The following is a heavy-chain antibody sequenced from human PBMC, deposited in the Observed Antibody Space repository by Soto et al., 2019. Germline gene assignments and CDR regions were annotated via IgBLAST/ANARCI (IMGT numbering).Heavy chain of an antibody. CDR2: INCNGGST. CDR1: GFTFDDYG. V-gene: IGHV3-20*01. Sequence: EVQLVESGGGVVRPGGSLRLSCAASGFTFDDYGMSWVRQAPGKGLEWVSGINCNGGSTGYADSVKGRFTISRDNAKNSLYLQMNSLRAEDPALYDCARDLLGSGYDLGGFAYWGQGTLVTVSS. J-gene: IGHJ4*02. D-gene: IGHD5-12*01. CDR3: ARDLLGSGYDLGGFAY.